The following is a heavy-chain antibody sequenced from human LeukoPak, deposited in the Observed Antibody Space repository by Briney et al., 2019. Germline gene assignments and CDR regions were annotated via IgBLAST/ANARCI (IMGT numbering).Heavy chain of an antibody. CDR1: GGTFTSYA. CDR2: IIPILGIA. CDR3: ARDSSSWSTSFDY. J-gene: IGHJ4*02. Sequence: SVKVSCKASGGTFTSYAISWVRQAPGQGLEWRGRIIPILGIANYAQKFQGRVTITADKSTSTAYMELSSLRSEDTAVYYCARDSSSWSTSFDYWGQGTLVTVSS. D-gene: IGHD6-13*01. V-gene: IGHV1-69*04.